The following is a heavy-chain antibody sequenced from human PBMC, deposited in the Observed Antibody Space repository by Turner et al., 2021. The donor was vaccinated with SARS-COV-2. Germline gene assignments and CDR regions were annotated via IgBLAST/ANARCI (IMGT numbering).Heavy chain of an antibody. CDR3: ARLMYTAMDYYGMDV. D-gene: IGHD5-18*01. CDR2: IYYSGST. J-gene: IGHJ6*02. Sequence: QLQLQESGPGLVKPSETLSLTCHVSGGSISSSTYYWGWILQPPGKGLEWIGNIYYSGSTYYNPSLKSRFTISVATSKNQFSLKLSSVTAADTAVYYCARLMYTAMDYYGMDVWGQGTTVTVSS. CDR1: GGSISSSTYY. V-gene: IGHV4-39*01.